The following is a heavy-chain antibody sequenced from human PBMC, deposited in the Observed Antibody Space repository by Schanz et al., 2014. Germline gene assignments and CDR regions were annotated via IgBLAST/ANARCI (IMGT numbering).Heavy chain of an antibody. J-gene: IGHJ4*02. CDR2: LNTYLGKP. Sequence: QVQLVQSGAEVKKPGASVKVSCKASGYTFPSYGISWVRQAPGQGLEWMGWLNTYLGKPTYAQGFTGRFVFSLDTSVSTAYLQISSLKAEDTAAYYCTTETIAMAGTFSIWGQGSLVTVSS. V-gene: IGHV7-4-1*02. CDR1: GYTFPSYG. D-gene: IGHD6-19*01. CDR3: TTETIAMAGTFSI.